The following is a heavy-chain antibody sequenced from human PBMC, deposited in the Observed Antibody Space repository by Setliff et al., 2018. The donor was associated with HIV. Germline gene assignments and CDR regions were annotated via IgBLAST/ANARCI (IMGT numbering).Heavy chain of an antibody. Sequence: SETLSLTCAVSGGSISSDNWWTWVRQAPGKGLEWIGEIHHTGHINYNPSFKSRVTMSLDMSTNQFSLKMASMTAADSAVYYCARFDVTPMTTRDYWGQGTQVTVSS. CDR2: IHHTGHI. CDR3: ARFDVTPMTTRDY. V-gene: IGHV4-4*02. J-gene: IGHJ4*02. D-gene: IGHD4-17*01. CDR1: GGSISSDNW.